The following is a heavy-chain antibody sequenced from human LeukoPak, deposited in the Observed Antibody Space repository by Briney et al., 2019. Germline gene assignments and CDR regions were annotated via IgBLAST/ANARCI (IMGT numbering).Heavy chain of an antibody. CDR3: AKLPNTGSYFYY. Sequence: VGSLRLSCAASGFTFSSYAMSWVRQAPGKGLEWVSVISASDSSTYYADSVKGRFSISRDNSKNTLYLQMNSLKAEDTAIYYCAKLPNTGSYFYYWGQGTLVTVSS. D-gene: IGHD1-26*01. V-gene: IGHV3-23*01. CDR1: GFTFSSYA. CDR2: ISASDSST. J-gene: IGHJ4*02.